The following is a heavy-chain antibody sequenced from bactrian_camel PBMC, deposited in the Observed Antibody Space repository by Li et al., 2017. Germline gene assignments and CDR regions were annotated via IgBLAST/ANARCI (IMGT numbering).Heavy chain of an antibody. CDR1: GVTSGHFC. D-gene: IGHD3*01. CDR2: IYTGGDDIT. Sequence: VESGGGSVQAGESLRLSCAASGVTSGHFCVSWFRQPPGKERGGVATIYTGGDDITYYADSVKGRFIISKDNAKNTLYLEMNDLKPEDTAMYYCAADGRVCATTTTSFTYWGQGTQVTVS. J-gene: IGHJ4*01. V-gene: IGHV3S1*01. CDR3: AADGRVCATTTTSFTY.